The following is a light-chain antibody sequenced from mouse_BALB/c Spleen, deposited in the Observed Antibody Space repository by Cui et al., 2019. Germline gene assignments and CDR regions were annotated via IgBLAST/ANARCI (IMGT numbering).Light chain of an antibody. V-gene: IGKV19-93*01. J-gene: IGKJ1*01. CDR3: LKYDHLWT. CDR2: YPS. Sequence: DIQMTQSPSALSAPLGGKVTITFKPSQDINKYITWNQHKPKKGPRLLIHYPSTLQPGIPSRFSGSGSGRDYSFSISNLEAEDIATYYCLKYDHLWTFGGGTKLEIK. CDR1: QDINKY.